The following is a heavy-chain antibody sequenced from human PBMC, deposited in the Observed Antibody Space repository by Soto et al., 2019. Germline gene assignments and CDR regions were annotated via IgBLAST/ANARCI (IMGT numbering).Heavy chain of an antibody. J-gene: IGHJ6*03. V-gene: IGHV1-24*01. CDR1: GYTLTELS. Sequence: ASVKVSCKVSGYTLTELSMHWVRQAPGKGLEWMGGFDPEDGETIYAQKFQGRVTMTEDTSTDTAYMELSSLRSEDTAVYYCATGTAARLNYYYYYYMDVWGKGTTVTVSS. D-gene: IGHD6-6*01. CDR2: FDPEDGET. CDR3: ATGTAARLNYYYYYYMDV.